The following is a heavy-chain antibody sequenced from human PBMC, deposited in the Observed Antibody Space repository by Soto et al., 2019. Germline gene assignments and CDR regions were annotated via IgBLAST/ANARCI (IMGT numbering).Heavy chain of an antibody. J-gene: IGHJ6*02. V-gene: IGHV3-53*01. Sequence: GGSLRLSCAASGFTVSSNYMSWVRQAPGKGLEWVSVIYSGGNTCYADSVEARLNIFRNNSKNTLYPQMNSLRAEDTAVYYGARDDPGTTLSVYYGMDVWGQGTTVTVSS. D-gene: IGHD1-1*01. CDR2: IYSGGNT. CDR3: ARDDPGTTLSVYYGMDV. CDR1: GFTVSSNY.